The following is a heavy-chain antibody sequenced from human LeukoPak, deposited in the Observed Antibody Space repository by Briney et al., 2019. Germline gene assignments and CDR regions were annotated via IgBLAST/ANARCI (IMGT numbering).Heavy chain of an antibody. Sequence: NIKQDGSEKYYVDSVKGRFTISRDNAKNSLYLQMNSLRAEDTAVYYCARGVAATSVFGYWGQGTLVXVSS. CDR2: IKQDGSEK. D-gene: IGHD6-19*01. CDR3: ARGVAATSVFGY. V-gene: IGHV3-7*01. J-gene: IGHJ4*02.